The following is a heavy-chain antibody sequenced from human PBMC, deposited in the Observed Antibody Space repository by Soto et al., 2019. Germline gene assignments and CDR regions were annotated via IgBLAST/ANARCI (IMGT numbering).Heavy chain of an antibody. CDR2: ISAYNGNT. V-gene: IGHV1-18*04. Sequence: ASVTVSTTASGCTFASYGISWVRQAPGQGLEWMGWISAYNGNTNYAQKLQGRVTMTTDTSTSTAYMELRSLRSDDTAVYYCARDRSRIAVAGAGYWGQGTLVTVSS. D-gene: IGHD6-19*01. CDR1: GCTFASYG. CDR3: ARDRSRIAVAGAGY. J-gene: IGHJ4*02.